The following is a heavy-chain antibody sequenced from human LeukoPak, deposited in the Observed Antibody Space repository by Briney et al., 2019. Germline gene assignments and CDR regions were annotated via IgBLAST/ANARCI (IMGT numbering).Heavy chain of an antibody. J-gene: IGHJ5*02. CDR2: IYYSGST. V-gene: IGHV4-59*01. Sequence: SETLSLTCTVSGGSISSYYWSWIRQPPGKGLEWIGYIYYSGSTNYNPSLKSRVTISVDTSKNQFSLKLSSVTAADTAVYYCAGDGGRNDNKNKTCSAPGGRGTGVTVPS. CDR1: GGSISSYY. D-gene: IGHD3-16*01. CDR3: AGDGGRNDNKNKTCSAP.